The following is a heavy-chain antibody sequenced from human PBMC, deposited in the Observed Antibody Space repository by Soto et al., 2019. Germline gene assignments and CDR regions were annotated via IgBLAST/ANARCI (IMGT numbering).Heavy chain of an antibody. Sequence: GGSLTLSCAASGFTFTSYAMGWVRQAPGKGLEWVSAISGSGGSTYYAASVKGRFTISSDNSKNTLYLQMNSLRAEDTAVYYCAKSDVEYQLLTYYFDYWGQGTMVTVSS. V-gene: IGHV3-23*01. CDR3: AKSDVEYQLLTYYFDY. J-gene: IGHJ4*02. CDR2: ISGSGGST. D-gene: IGHD2-2*01. CDR1: GFTFTSYA.